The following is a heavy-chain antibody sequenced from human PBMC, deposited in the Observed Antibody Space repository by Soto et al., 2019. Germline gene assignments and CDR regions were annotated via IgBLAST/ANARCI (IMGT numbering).Heavy chain of an antibody. CDR3: ARPDDSSQSPRFDY. Sequence: GASVKVSCKASGYSFTTYGIFGVRQAPGQGLEWMGWISPYNGMTNYAQNLQGRVTMTTDTSTTTADLELRSLRSDDTAVYYCARPDDSSQSPRFDYWGQGTLVTVSS. V-gene: IGHV1-18*01. CDR1: GYSFTTYG. D-gene: IGHD3-22*01. J-gene: IGHJ4*02. CDR2: ISPYNGMT.